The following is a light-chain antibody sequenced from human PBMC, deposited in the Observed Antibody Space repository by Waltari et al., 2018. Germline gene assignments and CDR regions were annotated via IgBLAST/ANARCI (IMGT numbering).Light chain of an antibody. Sequence: DIQLTQSPSSLSASVGYRVTITCRASQTINMFLNWYQQHPGKAPKLLIFAASNLQTGVPSRFSGSGSATHFTLTISSLQPEDFATYYCQQLYTYPYTFGQGTKLEIK. V-gene: IGKV1-9*01. CDR1: QTINMF. J-gene: IGKJ2*01. CDR3: QQLYTYPYT. CDR2: AAS.